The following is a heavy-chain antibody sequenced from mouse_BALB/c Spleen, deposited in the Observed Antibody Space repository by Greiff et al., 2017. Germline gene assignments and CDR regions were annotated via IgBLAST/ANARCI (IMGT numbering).Heavy chain of an antibody. CDR2: IDPANGNT. CDR1: GFNIKDTY. V-gene: IGHV14-3*02. CDR3: AGSTMITTAFAY. J-gene: IGHJ3*01. D-gene: IGHD2-4*01. Sequence: QLQQSGAELMKPGASVKLSCTASGFNIKDTYMHWVKQRPEQGLEWIGRIDPANGNTKYDPKFQGKATITADTSSNTAYLQLSSLTSEDTAVYYCAGSTMITTAFAYWGQGTLVTVSA.